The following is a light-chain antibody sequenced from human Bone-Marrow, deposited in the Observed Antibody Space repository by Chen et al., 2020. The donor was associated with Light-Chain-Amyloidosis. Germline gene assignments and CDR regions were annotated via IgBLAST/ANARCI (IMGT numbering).Light chain of an antibody. CDR1: NIGSTS. V-gene: IGLV3-21*02. CDR2: DYS. J-gene: IGLJ3*02. CDR3: QVGDSSSDRPV. Sequence: SYVLTQPSSVSVAPGQTATIACGGNNIGSTSVHWYQHTPGQAPLLVVYDYSDRPSGIPARRSGSNSRNTATLTISRVDAEDEADYYCQVGDSSSDRPVFGGGTKLTVL.